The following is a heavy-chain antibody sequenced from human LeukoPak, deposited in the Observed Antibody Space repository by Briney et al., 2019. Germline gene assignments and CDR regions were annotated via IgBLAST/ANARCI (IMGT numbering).Heavy chain of an antibody. CDR1: GFTFSSYA. CDR3: ATDTPSSPFDF. Sequence: GGSLRLSCAASGFTFSSYAMHWVRQAPGKGLEWVAVISYDGSNKYYADSVKGRFTISRDNSKNTLYLQMNSLRAEDTAVYYCATDTPSSPFDFWGQGTLVIVSS. V-gene: IGHV3-30*04. D-gene: IGHD6-6*01. J-gene: IGHJ4*02. CDR2: ISYDGSNK.